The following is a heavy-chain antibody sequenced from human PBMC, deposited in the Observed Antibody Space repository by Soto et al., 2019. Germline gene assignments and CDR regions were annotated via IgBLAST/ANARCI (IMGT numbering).Heavy chain of an antibody. CDR2: VGGSGGT. Sequence: ELQLLESGGGLVQPGGSLRLSCVASGFTFSSHVMNWFRQAPGRGLEWVSSVGGSGGTYYADSARGRFTISRDNSKNTVNLQMNSMTAEDTAVYYCTKGWLDGWGQGTTVSVSS. D-gene: IGHD2-15*01. J-gene: IGHJ6*01. CDR1: GFTFSSHV. V-gene: IGHV3-23*01. CDR3: TKGWLDG.